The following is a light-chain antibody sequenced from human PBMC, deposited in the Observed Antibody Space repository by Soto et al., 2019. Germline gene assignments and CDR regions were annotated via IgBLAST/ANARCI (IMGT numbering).Light chain of an antibody. J-gene: IGKJ2*01. CDR3: QQYYSPPYT. V-gene: IGKV4-1*01. Sequence: DIVMTQSPDPLTVSLGERATINCKSSQSLLEGSNNKDYLAWYQQKPGQPPKLLIYWASTRESGVPDRYSGSGSGTDFTLTISSLQAEDVAVYYGQQYYSPPYTFGQGTKVEIK. CDR1: QSLLEGSNNKDY. CDR2: WAS.